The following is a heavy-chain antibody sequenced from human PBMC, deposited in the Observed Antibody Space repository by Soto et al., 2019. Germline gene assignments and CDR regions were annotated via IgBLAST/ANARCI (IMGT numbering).Heavy chain of an antibody. D-gene: IGHD2-2*01. CDR1: GYTFTSYD. CDR3: ARVGTFGVVVPAAKLYYYYYMDV. CDR2: MNPNSGNT. J-gene: IGHJ6*03. V-gene: IGHV1-8*01. Sequence: ASVKVSCKASGYTFTSYDINWVRQATGQGLEWMGWMNPNSGNTGYAQKFQGRVTMTRNTSISTAYMELSSLGSEETAVYYCARVGTFGVVVPAAKLYYYYYMDVWGKGTTVTVSS.